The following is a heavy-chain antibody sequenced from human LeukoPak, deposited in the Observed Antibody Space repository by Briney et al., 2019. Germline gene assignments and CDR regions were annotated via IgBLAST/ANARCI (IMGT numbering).Heavy chain of an antibody. CDR3: ARGYDFWSGYQKGAGAFDI. D-gene: IGHD3-3*01. V-gene: IGHV3-21*01. Sequence: GGSLRLSCAASGFTFSSYSMNWVRQAPGKGLEWVSSISSSSSYIYYADSVKGRFTISRDNAKNSLYLQMNSLRAEDTAVYYCARGYDFWSGYQKGAGAFDIWGRGTMVTVSS. CDR1: GFTFSSYS. J-gene: IGHJ3*02. CDR2: ISSSSSYI.